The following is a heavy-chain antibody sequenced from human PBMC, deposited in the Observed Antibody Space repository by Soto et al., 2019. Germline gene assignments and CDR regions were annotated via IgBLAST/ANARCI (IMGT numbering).Heavy chain of an antibody. CDR3: ERGPGGFGEFSLDY. CDR2: IYSGGST. J-gene: IGHJ4*02. CDR1: GGSITTYY. Sequence: QVQLQEWGPGLVKPSETLSLTCTVSGGSITTYYWSWIRQPAGKGLEWIGRIYSGGSTNYNPSLRSRVTVSVDMSKNQFSLKLSSVTAADTAVYYCERGPGGFGEFSLDYWGQGTLVTVSS. V-gene: IGHV4-4*07. D-gene: IGHD3-10*01.